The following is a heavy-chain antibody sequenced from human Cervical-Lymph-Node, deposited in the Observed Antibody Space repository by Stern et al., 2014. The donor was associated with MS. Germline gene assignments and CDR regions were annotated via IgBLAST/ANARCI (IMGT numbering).Heavy chain of an antibody. J-gene: IGHJ4*02. CDR3: ARKVVITQPTRSYDY. CDR2: IYYSGST. V-gene: IGHV4-39*01. D-gene: IGHD3-22*01. Sequence: QVQLQESGPGLVKPSETLSLTCTVSGGSISSSSYYWGWIRQPPGKGLEWIGSIYYSGSTYYNPSLKSRVTISVDTSTNQFSLKRTFVTAADTAVYYCARKVVITQPTRSYDYWGQGTLVTVSS. CDR1: GGSISSSSYY.